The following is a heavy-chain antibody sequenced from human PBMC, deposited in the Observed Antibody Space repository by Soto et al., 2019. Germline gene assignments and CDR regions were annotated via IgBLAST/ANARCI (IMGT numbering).Heavy chain of an antibody. CDR1: GFTFNTHW. D-gene: IGHD1-26*01. CDR2: IYFDGITT. V-gene: IGHV3-74*01. CDR3: ARGGAMGVDY. Sequence: GGSLRLACTASGFTFNTHWMHWVRQAPGKGLVWVSRIYFDGITTNYADSVKGRLTVSRDNAKNTVYLHVNTLRDEDTAVYYCARGGAMGVDYWGQGTLVTVSS. J-gene: IGHJ4*02.